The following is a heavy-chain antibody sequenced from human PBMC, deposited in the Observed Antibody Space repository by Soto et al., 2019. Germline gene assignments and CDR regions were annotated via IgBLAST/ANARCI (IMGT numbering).Heavy chain of an antibody. CDR1: GLTFSSYA. CDR2: ISGSGGST. V-gene: IGHV3-23*01. D-gene: IGHD3-3*01. Sequence: PGGSLRLSCAASGLTFSSYAMSWVRQAPGKGLEWVSAISGSGGSTYYADSVKGRFTISRDNSKNTLYLQMNSLRAEDTAVYYCAKDRPVSPYYDFWSGFPSMDVWGKGTTVTVSS. J-gene: IGHJ6*03. CDR3: AKDRPVSPYYDFWSGFPSMDV.